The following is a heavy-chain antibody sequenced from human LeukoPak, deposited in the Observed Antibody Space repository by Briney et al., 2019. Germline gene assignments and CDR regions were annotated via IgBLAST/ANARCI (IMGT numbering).Heavy chain of an antibody. Sequence: PGGSLRLSCAASGFTFSSYAMHWVRQAPGKGLEWVAVISYDGSNKYCADSVKGRFTISRDNSKNTLYLQMNSLRAEDTAVYYCAREYDYFDYWGQGTLVTVSS. J-gene: IGHJ4*02. CDR3: AREYDYFDY. CDR1: GFTFSSYA. V-gene: IGHV3-30*01. CDR2: ISYDGSNK.